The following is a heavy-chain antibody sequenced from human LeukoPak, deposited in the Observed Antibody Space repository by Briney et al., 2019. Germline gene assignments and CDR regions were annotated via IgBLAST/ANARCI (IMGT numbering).Heavy chain of an antibody. V-gene: IGHV4-59*12. CDR1: GGSISSYY. CDR3: ARESGSITMIVVVG. J-gene: IGHJ4*02. D-gene: IGHD3-22*01. CDR2: IYYSGST. Sequence: PSETLSLTCTVSGGSISSYYWSWIRQPPGKGLEWIGYIYYSGSTNYNPPLKSRVTISVDTSKNQFSLKLSSVTAADTAVYYCARESGSITMIVVVGWGQGTLVTVSS.